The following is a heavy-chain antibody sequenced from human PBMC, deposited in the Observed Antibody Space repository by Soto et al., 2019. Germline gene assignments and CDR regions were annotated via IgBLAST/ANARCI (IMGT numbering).Heavy chain of an antibody. J-gene: IGHJ4*02. CDR2: IYWDEDK. CDR1: GFSLRTRGVA. Sequence: QITLKESGPTLAKPTQTLTLTCTFSGFSLRTRGVAVGWFRQPPGKALEWLALIYWDEDKWYSPSLKSRLTIADDTSKNQVVLTMTNVDPVDTATYYGAHRPRGYAYYFDCWGQGILVTVSS. V-gene: IGHV2-5*02. D-gene: IGHD5-12*01. CDR3: AHRPRGYAYYFDC.